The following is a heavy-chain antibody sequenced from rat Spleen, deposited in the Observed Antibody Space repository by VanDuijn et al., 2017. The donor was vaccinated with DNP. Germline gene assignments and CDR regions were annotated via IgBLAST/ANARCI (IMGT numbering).Heavy chain of an antibody. Sequence: EVQLVESGGDLMQPGRSLKLSCVASGFTFNTYWMTWIRQVPGKGLEWVASITTSGDISYYPDSVRGRFTISRDNAENPVYLQMNSLRSEDTATYYCAKDRLSGYAMDAWGQGTSVTVSS. CDR2: ITTSGDIS. CDR3: AKDRLSGYAMDA. V-gene: IGHV5-58*01. J-gene: IGHJ4*01. CDR1: GFTFNTYW.